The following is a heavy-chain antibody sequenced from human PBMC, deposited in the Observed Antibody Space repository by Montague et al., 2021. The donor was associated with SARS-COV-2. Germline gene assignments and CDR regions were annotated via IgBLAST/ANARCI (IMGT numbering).Heavy chain of an antibody. CDR3: AREDRWIWFDP. D-gene: IGHD5-24*01. Sequence: SETRSITCTVSGGSISSYYWSWIRQPPGKGLEWIGYIYYRGSTNYNPSLETRVIISVEPAKNQFSLKMSSVTAADTDVYYCAREDRWIWFDPWGQGTLVIVSS. CDR1: GGSISSYY. CDR2: IYYRGST. V-gene: IGHV4-59*12. J-gene: IGHJ5*02.